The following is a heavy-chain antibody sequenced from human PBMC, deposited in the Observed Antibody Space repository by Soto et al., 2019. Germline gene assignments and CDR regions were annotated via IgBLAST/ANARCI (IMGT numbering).Heavy chain of an antibody. CDR2: ISGSGGST. CDR1: GFNFCSYA. D-gene: IGHD3-22*01. V-gene: IGHV3-23*01. CDR3: AKEGSYYDSDVDY. Sequence: PGGSLRLSCAASGFNFCSYAMRWVRPAPGKGREWVSAISGSGGSTYYADSVKGRFTISRDYSKNTLYLQMNSLRAEDTAVYYCAKEGSYYDSDVDYWGQGTLVTVSS. J-gene: IGHJ4*02.